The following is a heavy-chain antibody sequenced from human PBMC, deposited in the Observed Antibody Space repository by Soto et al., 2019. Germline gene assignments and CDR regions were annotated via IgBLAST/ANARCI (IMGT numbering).Heavy chain of an antibody. Sequence: ASVKVSCKASGYTFTSYDINWVRQATGQGLEWMGWMNPNSGNTGYAQKFQGRVTMTRNTSISTAYMELSSLRSEDTALYYCAKKYPGTRPFDYWGQGTLVTVSS. CDR1: GYTFTSYD. V-gene: IGHV1-8*01. CDR2: MNPNSGNT. J-gene: IGHJ4*02. D-gene: IGHD6-6*01. CDR3: AKKYPGTRPFDY.